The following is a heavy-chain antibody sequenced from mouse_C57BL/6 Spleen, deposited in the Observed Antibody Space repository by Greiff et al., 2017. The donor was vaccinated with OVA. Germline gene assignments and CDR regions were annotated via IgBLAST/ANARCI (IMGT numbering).Heavy chain of an antibody. D-gene: IGHD1-1*01. CDR1: GFTFSDYG. V-gene: IGHV5-17*01. CDR3: ARDGSSPY. J-gene: IGHJ4*01. CDR2: ISSGSSTI. Sequence: EVQVVESGGGLVKPGGSLKLSCAASGFTFSDYGMHWVRQAPEKGLAWVAYISSGSSTIYYADTVKGRFTISRDHAKHTLFLQMTSLRSEDTAMYYCARDGSSPYWGQGTSVTVSS.